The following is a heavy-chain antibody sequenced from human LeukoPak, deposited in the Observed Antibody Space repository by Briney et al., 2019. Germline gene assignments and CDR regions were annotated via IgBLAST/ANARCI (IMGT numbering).Heavy chain of an antibody. J-gene: IGHJ4*02. Sequence: PGGSLRLSCAASAFTFSSYWMHWVRQAPGKGLVWVSRINSDGISTSYTDSVKGRFTISRDNAKNTLYLQMNSLRAEDTAVYYCTKGAATVIDYWGQGTLVTVSS. CDR1: AFTFSSYW. CDR2: INSDGIST. CDR3: TKGAATVIDY. D-gene: IGHD6-25*01. V-gene: IGHV3-74*01.